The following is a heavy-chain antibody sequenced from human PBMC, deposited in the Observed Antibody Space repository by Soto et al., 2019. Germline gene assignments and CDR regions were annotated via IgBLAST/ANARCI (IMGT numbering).Heavy chain of an antibody. D-gene: IGHD6-6*01. CDR1: GGTFSSYA. CDR2: IIPIFGTA. Sequence: SVEVSCKASGGTFSSYAISWVRQAPGQGLEWMGGIIPIFGTANYAQKFQGRVTITADESTSTAYMELSSLRSEDTAVYYCARDLRDSSSSGPPYSPWFDPWGQGTLVTVSS. CDR3: ARDLRDSSSSGPPYSPWFDP. V-gene: IGHV1-69*13. J-gene: IGHJ5*02.